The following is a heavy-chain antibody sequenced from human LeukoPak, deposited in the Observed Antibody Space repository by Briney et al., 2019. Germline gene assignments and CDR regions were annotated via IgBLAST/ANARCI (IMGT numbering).Heavy chain of an antibody. V-gene: IGHV3-7*01. D-gene: IGHD3-3*01. CDR1: GFSLTSYW. CDR2: IKPDGRGK. Sequence: GGSLRLSCATSGFSLTSYWMSWVRQAPGKGLEWVANIKPDGRGKFYVDSVKGRFTISRDNAKNSLYLQMNSLRAEDTAVYSCVRDSVGRFLEWYPRGCLDPWGQGTLVTVSS. J-gene: IGHJ5*02. CDR3: VRDSVGRFLEWYPRGCLDP.